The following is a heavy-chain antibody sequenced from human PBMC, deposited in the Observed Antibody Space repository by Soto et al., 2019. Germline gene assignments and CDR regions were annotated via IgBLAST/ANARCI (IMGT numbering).Heavy chain of an antibody. CDR3: ARPNDYGDYYYGMDV. D-gene: IGHD4-17*01. V-gene: IGHV4-59*08. CDR2: IYYSGST. CDR1: GGSISSYY. Sequence: SETLSLTCTVSGGSISSYYWSWVRPPPGKGLEWIGSIYYSGSTNYNPSLKSRVTISVDTSKNQFSLKLSSVTAADTAVYYCARPNDYGDYYYGMDVWGQGTTVTVSS. J-gene: IGHJ6*02.